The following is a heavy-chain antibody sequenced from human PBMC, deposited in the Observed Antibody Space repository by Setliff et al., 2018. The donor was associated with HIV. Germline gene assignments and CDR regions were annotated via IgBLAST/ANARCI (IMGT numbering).Heavy chain of an antibody. CDR3: ARKLRPGHGVDV. V-gene: IGHV3-7*01. D-gene: IGHD3-10*01. Sequence: LRLSCAASRFDFNNYWMCWVRQAPGKGLEWVANIGQDGGERNYVDSVKGRFTISRDNAKNSMDLQMNSLRAEDTAIYYCARKLRPGHGVDVWGQGTTVTVSS. CDR1: RFDFNNYW. J-gene: IGHJ6*02. CDR2: IGQDGGER.